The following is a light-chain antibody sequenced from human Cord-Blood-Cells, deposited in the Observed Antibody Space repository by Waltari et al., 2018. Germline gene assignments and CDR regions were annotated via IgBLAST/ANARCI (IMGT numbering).Light chain of an antibody. V-gene: IGKV1-8*01. CDR1: QGLSTY. CDR3: PRYYSYPPFT. Sequence: AIRLTQSPPSFSASTGARVTITGRAGQGLSTYLACYQQKPGKAPKLLIYAAFTLQRGVPSRFSGSGSGTHFTLSISCLQSEDFATYDCPRYYSYPPFTFGQGTKLEIK. CDR2: AAF. J-gene: IGKJ2*01.